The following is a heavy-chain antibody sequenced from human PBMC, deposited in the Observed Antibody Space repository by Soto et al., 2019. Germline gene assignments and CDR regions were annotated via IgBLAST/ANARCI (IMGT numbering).Heavy chain of an antibody. J-gene: IGHJ4*02. Sequence: SETLSLTCAVYGGSFSGYYWSWIRQPPGKRLEWIGEINHSGSTNYNPSLKSRVTISVDTSKNQFSLKLSSVTAADTAVYYCARGMKRSYGTGPWNLYFDYWGRGTLVTVSS. CDR1: GGSFSGYY. V-gene: IGHV4-34*01. CDR2: INHSGST. CDR3: ARGMKRSYGTGPWNLYFDY. D-gene: IGHD1-1*01.